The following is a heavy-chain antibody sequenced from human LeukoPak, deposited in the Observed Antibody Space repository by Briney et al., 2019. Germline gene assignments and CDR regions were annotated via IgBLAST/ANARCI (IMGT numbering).Heavy chain of an antibody. CDR3: ARDGHGGASLDY. Sequence: ASVKVSFKASGYTFTSYYMHWVRQAPGQGLEWMGIINPSGGSTSYAQKFQGRVTMTRDMSTSTVYMELSSLRSEDTAVYYCARDGHGGASLDYWGQGTLVTVSS. V-gene: IGHV1-46*01. CDR1: GYTFTSYY. CDR2: INPSGGST. J-gene: IGHJ4*02. D-gene: IGHD1-26*01.